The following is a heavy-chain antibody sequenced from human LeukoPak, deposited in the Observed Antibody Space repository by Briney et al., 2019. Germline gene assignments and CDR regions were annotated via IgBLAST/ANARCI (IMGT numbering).Heavy chain of an antibody. CDR3: ASTKYYYDSSGYSFDY. Sequence: ASVRVSCKASGYTFTSYGISWVRQAPGQGLEWMGWISAYNGNTNYAQKLQGRVTMTTDTSTSTAYMELRSLRSDDTAVYYCASTKYYYDSSGYSFDYWGQGTLVTVSS. CDR2: ISAYNGNT. CDR1: GYTFTSYG. D-gene: IGHD3-22*01. J-gene: IGHJ4*02. V-gene: IGHV1-18*01.